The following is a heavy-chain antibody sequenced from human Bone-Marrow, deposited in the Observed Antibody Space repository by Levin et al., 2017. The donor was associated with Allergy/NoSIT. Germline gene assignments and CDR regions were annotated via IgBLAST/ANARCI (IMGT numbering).Heavy chain of an antibody. CDR3: ARDRFYADSGGNFSWFDP. CDR2: ISACGNYI. CDR1: GILFSSYD. J-gene: IGHJ5*02. V-gene: IGHV3-21*01. D-gene: IGHD3-10*01. Sequence: GGSLRLSCAASGILFSSYDMNWVRQAPGKGLERVSSISACGNYIYYADPVQGRFTISRDNAKNTLYPQMTSLAVEDTAVYYCARDRFYADSGGNFSWFDPWGQGTLVTVSS.